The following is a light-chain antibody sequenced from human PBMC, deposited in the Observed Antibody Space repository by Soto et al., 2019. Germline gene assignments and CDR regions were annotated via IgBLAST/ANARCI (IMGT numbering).Light chain of an antibody. CDR1: RSVNNF. CDR2: DAS. CDR3: QQDGSSTIQ. J-gene: IGKJ5*01. V-gene: IGKV3-20*01. Sequence: AERATLSCRDTRSVNNFVAWYQQKPGQAPSLLISDASNRATGIPDRFSGSGSGTDFTLTICSLEPEDFAVYYCQQDGSSTIQFGQGTRLDI.